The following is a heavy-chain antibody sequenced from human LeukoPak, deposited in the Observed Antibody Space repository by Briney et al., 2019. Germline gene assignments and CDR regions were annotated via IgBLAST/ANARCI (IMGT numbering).Heavy chain of an antibody. V-gene: IGHV3-30-3*01. CDR2: ISFDGSTK. CDR1: GFTFNSYA. CDR3: AGDDGSGSSYPEPPVDY. D-gene: IGHD3-10*01. J-gene: IGHJ4*01. Sequence: PGRSLRLSCAASGFTFNSYAMHWVRQAPGKGLEWVAVISFDGSTKYYADSVKGRFTISRDNSKNMLYLQMNNLRAEDTAVYFCAGDDGSGSSYPEPPVDYWGHGTLVTVSS.